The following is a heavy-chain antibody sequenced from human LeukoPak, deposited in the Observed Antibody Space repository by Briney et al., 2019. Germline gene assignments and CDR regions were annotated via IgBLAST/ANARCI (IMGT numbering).Heavy chain of an antibody. J-gene: IGHJ3*02. CDR2: IYYSGST. CDR1: GGSISSYY. D-gene: IGHD1-1*01. Sequence: SETLSLTCTVSGGSISSYYWSWIRQPPGKGLEWIGYIYYSGSTNYNPSLKSRVTISVDTSKNQFSLKLSSVTAADTAVYYCARDGYSDAFDIWGQGTMVTVSS. CDR3: ARDGYSDAFDI. V-gene: IGHV4-59*01.